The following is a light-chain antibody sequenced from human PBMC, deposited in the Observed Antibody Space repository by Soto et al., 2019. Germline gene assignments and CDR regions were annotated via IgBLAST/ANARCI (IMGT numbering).Light chain of an antibody. CDR2: DDS. V-gene: IGLV3-21*02. Sequence: SYELAQPPSVSVAPGQTARITCGGNNIGSKSVHWCQQKPGQAPVLVVYDDSDRPSGIPERFSGSNSGNTATLTISRVEAGDEADYYCQVWDSSSDHYVFGTGTKVTVL. J-gene: IGLJ1*01. CDR1: NIGSKS. CDR3: QVWDSSSDHYV.